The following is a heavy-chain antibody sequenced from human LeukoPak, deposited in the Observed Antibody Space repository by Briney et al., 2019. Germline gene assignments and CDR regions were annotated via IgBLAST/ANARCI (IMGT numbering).Heavy chain of an antibody. CDR3: ARDKAVAGYYYYYYMDV. J-gene: IGHJ6*03. CDR2: INWNGGST. D-gene: IGHD6-19*01. CDR1: GFTFDDYG. Sequence: PGGSLRLSCAASGFTFDDYGMSWVRQAPGKGLEWVSGINWNGGSTGYADSVKGRFTISRDNAKNSLYLQMNSLRAEDTALYYCARDKAVAGYYYYYYMDVWGKGTTVTVSS. V-gene: IGHV3-20*04.